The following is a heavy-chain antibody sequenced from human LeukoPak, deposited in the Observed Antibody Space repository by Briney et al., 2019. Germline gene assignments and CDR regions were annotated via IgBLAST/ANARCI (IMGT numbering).Heavy chain of an antibody. CDR2: INHSGST. V-gene: IGHV4-34*01. CDR1: GGSFGGYY. D-gene: IGHD3-22*01. Sequence: SETLSLTCAVYGGSFGGYYWSWIRQPPGKGLEWIGEINHSGSTNYNPSLKSRVTISVDTSKNQFSLKLSSVTAADTAVYYWARGVGRHYYDSSGRYYFDYWGQGTLVTVSS. CDR3: ARGVGRHYYDSSGRYYFDY. J-gene: IGHJ4*02.